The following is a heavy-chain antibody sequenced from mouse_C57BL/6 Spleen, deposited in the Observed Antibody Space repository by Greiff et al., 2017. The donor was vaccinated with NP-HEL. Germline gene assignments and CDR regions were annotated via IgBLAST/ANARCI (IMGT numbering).Heavy chain of an antibody. CDR3: ARPVVAGSFDY. CDR1: GYTFTDYN. Sequence: VKLVESGPELVKPGASVKIPCKASGYTFTDYNMDWVKQSHGKSLEWIGDINPNNGGTIYNQKFKGKATLTVDKSSSTAYMELRSLTSEDTAVYYCARPVVAGSFDYWGQGTTLTVSS. J-gene: IGHJ2*01. V-gene: IGHV1-18*01. D-gene: IGHD1-1*01. CDR2: INPNNGGT.